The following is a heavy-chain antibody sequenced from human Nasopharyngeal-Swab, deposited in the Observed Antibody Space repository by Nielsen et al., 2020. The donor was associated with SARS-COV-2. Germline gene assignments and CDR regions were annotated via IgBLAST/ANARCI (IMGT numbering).Heavy chain of an antibody. CDR1: GYTFTSYG. V-gene: IGHV1-18*01. Sequence: ASVKVSCKASGYTFTSYGISWVRQAPGQGLEWMGWIGAYNGNTNYAQKLQGRVTMTTDTSTSTAYMELRSLRSDDTAVYYCARALTDYPGSYGPYDYWGRGTLVTVSS. D-gene: IGHD1-26*01. J-gene: IGHJ4*02. CDR2: IGAYNGNT. CDR3: ARALTDYPGSYGPYDY.